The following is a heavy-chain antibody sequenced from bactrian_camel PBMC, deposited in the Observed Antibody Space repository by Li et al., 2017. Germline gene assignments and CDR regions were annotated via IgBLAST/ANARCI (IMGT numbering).Heavy chain of an antibody. CDR2: IYTGDGST. J-gene: IGHJ6*01. CDR1: EYTSLSNC. Sequence: HVQLVESGGGSVQTGGSLKLSCSSSEYTSLSNCMGWFRQAPGKEREAVAAIYTGDGSTNYADSVKGRFTISQDNNLQMNSLKPEDTAMYYCAAEGPSWDSDSCVNSEIGYWGQGTQVTVS. V-gene: IGHV3S1*01. CDR3: AAEGPSWDSDSCVNSEIGY.